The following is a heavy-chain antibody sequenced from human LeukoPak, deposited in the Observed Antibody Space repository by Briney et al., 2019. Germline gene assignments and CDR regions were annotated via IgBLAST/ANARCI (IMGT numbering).Heavy chain of an antibody. CDR1: GFTFSSYS. V-gene: IGHV3-7*01. CDR2: IKQDGSEK. J-gene: IGHJ5*02. CDR3: ARDYYDSSGYYYP. D-gene: IGHD3-22*01. Sequence: PGGSLRLSCAASGFTFSSYSMNWVRQAPGKGPEWVANIKQDGSEKYYVDSVKGRFTISRDNAKNSLYLQMNSLRAEDTAVYYCARDYYDSSGYYYPWGQGTLVTVSS.